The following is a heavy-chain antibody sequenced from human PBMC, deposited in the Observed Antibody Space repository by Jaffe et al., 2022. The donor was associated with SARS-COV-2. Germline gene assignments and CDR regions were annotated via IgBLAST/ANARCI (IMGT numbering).Heavy chain of an antibody. J-gene: IGHJ4*02. CDR2: INHSGST. D-gene: IGHD5-12*01. CDR3: ARGRKMATISF. CDR1: GGSFSGYY. Sequence: QVQLQQWGAGLLKPSETLSLTCAVYGGSFSGYYWSWIRQPPGKGLEWIGEINHSGSTNYNPSLKSRVTISVDTSKNQFSLKLSSVTAADTAVYYCARGRKMATISFWGQGTLVTVSS. V-gene: IGHV4-34*01.